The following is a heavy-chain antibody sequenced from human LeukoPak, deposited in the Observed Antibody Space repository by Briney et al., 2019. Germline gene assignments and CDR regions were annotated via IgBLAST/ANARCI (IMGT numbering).Heavy chain of an antibody. V-gene: IGHV3-23*01. D-gene: IGHD5-18*01. J-gene: IGHJ4*02. CDR2: ISGSGGST. CDR1: GFTFSSYG. Sequence: GGSLRLSCAASGFTFSSYGMSWVRQAPGKGLEWVSAISGSGGSTYYADSVKGRFTISRDNSKNTLYLQMNSLRAEDTAVYYCAKDRNLRSPRYSYDYWGQGTLVTVSS. CDR3: AKDRNLRSPRYSYDY.